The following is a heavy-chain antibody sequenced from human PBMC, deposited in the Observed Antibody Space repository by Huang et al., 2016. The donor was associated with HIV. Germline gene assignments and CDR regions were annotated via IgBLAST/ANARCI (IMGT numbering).Heavy chain of an antibody. J-gene: IGHJ4*02. CDR1: GFTFDDYA. CDR2: ISWNSGII. D-gene: IGHD3-10*01. Sequence: EVQLVESGGGLVQPGRSLRLSCAASGFTFDDYAMHWGRQASGKGLEGVSVISWNSGIIGSADSVKGRFTISRDNAKNSLYLQMNSLRAEDTALYYCARRGVMVRGAHFDYWGLGTLVTVSS. V-gene: IGHV3-9*01. CDR3: ARRGVMVRGAHFDY.